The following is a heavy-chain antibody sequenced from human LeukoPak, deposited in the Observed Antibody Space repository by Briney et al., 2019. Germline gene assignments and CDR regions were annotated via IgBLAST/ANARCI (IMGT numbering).Heavy chain of an antibody. D-gene: IGHD6-19*01. CDR1: GFTVSSNY. CDR3: ARIAVAVAYFDY. V-gene: IGHV3-66*01. Sequence: GGSLRLSCAASGFTVSSNYMSWVRQAPGKGLEWVSVMYIGGNTYYAGSVKGRFTISRDKSKNTVYLQMNSLRAEDTAVYHCARIAVAVAYFDYWGQGTLVTVSS. CDR2: MYIGGNT. J-gene: IGHJ4*02.